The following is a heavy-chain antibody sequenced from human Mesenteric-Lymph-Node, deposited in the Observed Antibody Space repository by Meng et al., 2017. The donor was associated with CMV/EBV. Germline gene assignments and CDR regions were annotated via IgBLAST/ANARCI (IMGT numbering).Heavy chain of an antibody. CDR1: GYTFTSYY. D-gene: IGHD2-21*02. CDR2: INPSGGST. CDR3: ARGMVTPNFDY. J-gene: IGHJ4*02. Sequence: SCKASGYTFTSYYMHWARQAPGQGLEWVGIINPSGGSTSYAQKFQGRVTMTRDTSTSTVYMELSSLRSEDTAVYYCARGMVTPNFDYWGQGTLVTVSS. V-gene: IGHV1-46*01.